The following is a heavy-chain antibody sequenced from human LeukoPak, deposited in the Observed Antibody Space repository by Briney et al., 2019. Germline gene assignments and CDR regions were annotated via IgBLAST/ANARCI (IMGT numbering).Heavy chain of an antibody. CDR2: IYSGGST. Sequence: GGSLRLSCAASGFTVSSNYMSRVRQAPGKGLEWVSVIYSGGSTYYADSAKGRFTISRDNSKNTLYLQMNSLRAEDTAVYYCARSQQRLFDYWGQGTLVTVSS. CDR1: GFTVSSNY. CDR3: ARSQQRLFDY. J-gene: IGHJ4*02. D-gene: IGHD6-25*01. V-gene: IGHV3-53*01.